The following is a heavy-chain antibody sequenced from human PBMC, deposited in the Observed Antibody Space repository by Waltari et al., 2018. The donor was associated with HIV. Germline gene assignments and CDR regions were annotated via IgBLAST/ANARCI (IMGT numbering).Heavy chain of an antibody. J-gene: IGHJ5*02. CDR1: GSTFSSHA. Sequence: EMQLLESGGGLVQPGGSLRLSCAASGSTFSSHAMHWVRQAPGKGLEWVSGISDSTGRTYYGYSVKGRFTISRDNSKNTLYLQMSSLRVEDTAIYYCAKDEAGAGSPEVWFDPWGQGTLVTVSS. CDR3: AKDEAGAGSPEVWFDP. D-gene: IGHD6-13*01. V-gene: IGHV3-23*01. CDR2: ISDSTGRT.